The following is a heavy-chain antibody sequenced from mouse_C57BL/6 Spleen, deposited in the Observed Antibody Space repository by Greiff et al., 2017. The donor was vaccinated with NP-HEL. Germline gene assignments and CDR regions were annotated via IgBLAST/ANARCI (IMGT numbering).Heavy chain of an antibody. CDR2: IYPGDGDT. CDR3: EGITTVGEGYFDV. CDR1: GYAFSSSW. D-gene: IGHD1-1*01. J-gene: IGHJ1*03. V-gene: IGHV1-82*01. Sequence: QVQLQQSGPELVKPGASVKISCTASGYAFSSSWMNWVKQRPGKGLEWIGRIYPGDGDTNYNGKFKGKATLTADKSSSTAYMQLSSLTSEDSAVYFCEGITTVGEGYFDVWGTGTTVTVSS.